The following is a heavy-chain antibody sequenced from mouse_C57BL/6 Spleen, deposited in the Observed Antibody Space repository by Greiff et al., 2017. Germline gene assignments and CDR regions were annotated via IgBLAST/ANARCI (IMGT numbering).Heavy chain of an antibody. CDR3: ASGDYGSDYFDY. Sequence: EVQLQQSVAELVRPGASVKLSCTASGFNIKNTYMHWVKQRPEQGLEWIGRIDPANGNTKYAPKFQGKATIPADTSSNTAYLQLSRLTSEDTAIYYCASGDYGSDYFDYWGQGTTLTVSS. V-gene: IGHV14-3*01. CDR2: IDPANGNT. J-gene: IGHJ2*01. D-gene: IGHD1-1*01. CDR1: GFNIKNTY.